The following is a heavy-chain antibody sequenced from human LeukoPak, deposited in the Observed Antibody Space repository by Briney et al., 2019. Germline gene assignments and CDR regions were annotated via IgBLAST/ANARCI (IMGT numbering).Heavy chain of an antibody. CDR1: GYTFTGYY. V-gene: IGHV1-2*02. CDR3: ARDTMMDLDI. CDR2: INPKSGGK. J-gene: IGHJ3*02. Sequence: GASVKVSCKASGYTFTGYYMHWVRQAPGRRLHWMGWINPKSGGKKYAQKFQGRVTMTKDTSISTAYMELSRLRSDDTAVYYCARDTMMDLDIWGQGTKVTV. D-gene: IGHD3-16*01.